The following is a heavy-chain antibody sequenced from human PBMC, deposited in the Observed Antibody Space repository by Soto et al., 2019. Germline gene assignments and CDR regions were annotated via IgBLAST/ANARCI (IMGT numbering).Heavy chain of an antibody. V-gene: IGHV1-3*01. J-gene: IGHJ4*02. CDR1: GYTFTSYA. CDR2: INAGNGNT. D-gene: IGHD6-19*01. CDR3: ARVPRIAVAGTFDY. Sequence: ASVKVSCKASGYTFTSYAMHWVRQAPGQRLEWMGWINAGNGNTKYSQKFQGRVTITRDTSASTAYMELSGLTSEDTAVYYCARVPRIAVAGTFDYWGQGTLVTVSS.